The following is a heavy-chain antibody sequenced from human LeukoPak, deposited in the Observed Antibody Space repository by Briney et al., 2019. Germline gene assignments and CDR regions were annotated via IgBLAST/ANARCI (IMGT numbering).Heavy chain of an antibody. CDR3: ARDLQQWLANTDY. CDR1: GYTFTGYY. D-gene: IGHD6-19*01. V-gene: IGHV1-2*02. J-gene: IGHJ4*02. CDR2: INPNSGGT. Sequence: ASLKVSCKASGYTFTGYYMHWVRQPPGQGLEWMGWINPNSGGTNYAQKFQGRVTMTRDTSISTAYMELSRLRSDDTAVYYCARDLQQWLANTDYWGQGTLVTVSS.